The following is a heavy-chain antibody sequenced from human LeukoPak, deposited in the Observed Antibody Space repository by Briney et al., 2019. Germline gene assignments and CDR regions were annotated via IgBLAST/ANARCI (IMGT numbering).Heavy chain of an antibody. CDR1: GYTFTNYG. D-gene: IGHD3-3*01. V-gene: IGHV1-18*01. CDR2: ISANNGNT. J-gene: IGHJ4*02. CDR3: ARDAKDIWSGHFDY. Sequence: ASEKVSCKASGYTFTNYGFSWVRQAPGQGLEWMGWISANNGNTNYAQKVQGRVTMTTDTSTSTAYMELRSLRSDDTAVYYCARDAKDIWSGHFDYWGQGTLVTVSS.